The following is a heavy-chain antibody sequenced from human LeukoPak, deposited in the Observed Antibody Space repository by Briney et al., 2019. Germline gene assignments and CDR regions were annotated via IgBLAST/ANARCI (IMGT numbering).Heavy chain of an antibody. J-gene: IGHJ4*02. Sequence: GGSLRLSCAASGFTFDTYSMSWVRQAPGKGLEWVSSITSSSNSMYYADSVRGRFTISRDNAKNSLYLQMNSLRAEDTAVYYCARAGSSGDYFDYWGQGTLVTVSS. CDR2: ITSSSNSM. D-gene: IGHD3-22*01. CDR3: ARAGSSGDYFDY. CDR1: GFTFDTYS. V-gene: IGHV3-21*01.